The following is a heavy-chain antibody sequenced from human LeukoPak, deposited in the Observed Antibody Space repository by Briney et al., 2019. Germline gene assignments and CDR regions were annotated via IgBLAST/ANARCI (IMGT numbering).Heavy chain of an antibody. CDR1: GGSVSSYY. D-gene: IGHD4-11*01. Sequence: SETLSLTCIVSGGSVSSYYWSWIRQLTGKGLDWIGRIYTSGSNYNPSLKSRVTMSMDTSNNQFSLNLSSVTAADTAVYYCARVQGDYSSFHFDYWGQGTLVTVSS. V-gene: IGHV4-4*07. CDR3: ARVQGDYSSFHFDY. J-gene: IGHJ4*02. CDR2: IYTSGS.